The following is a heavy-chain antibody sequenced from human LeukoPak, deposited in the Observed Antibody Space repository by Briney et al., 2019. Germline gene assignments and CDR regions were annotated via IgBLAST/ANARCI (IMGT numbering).Heavy chain of an antibody. CDR2: ISYDGSNK. V-gene: IGHV3-30*04. J-gene: IGHJ4*02. Sequence: GGSLRLSCAASGFTFSSYAMHWVRQAPGKGLEWVAVISYDGSNKYYADSVKGRFTISRDNSKNTLYLQMNSLRAEDTAVYYCARDLGTHCSSTSCPRGAFDYWGQGTLVTVPS. D-gene: IGHD2-2*01. CDR3: ARDLGTHCSSTSCPRGAFDY. CDR1: GFTFSSYA.